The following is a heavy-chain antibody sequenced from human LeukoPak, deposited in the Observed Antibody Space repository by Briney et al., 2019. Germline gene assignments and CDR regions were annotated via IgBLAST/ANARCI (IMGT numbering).Heavy chain of an antibody. Sequence: PGGSLRLSCAASGFTFSTYAMSWVRQAPGKGLQWVSLIGGSDGRKRYADSVKGRFTISRDNSKNTLYLEMNSLRAEDTAVYYCAKDSSSYDWGYMDVWGKGTTVTISS. CDR1: GFTFSTYA. V-gene: IGHV3-23*01. J-gene: IGHJ6*03. CDR2: IGGSDGRK. CDR3: AKDSSSYDWGYMDV. D-gene: IGHD3-22*01.